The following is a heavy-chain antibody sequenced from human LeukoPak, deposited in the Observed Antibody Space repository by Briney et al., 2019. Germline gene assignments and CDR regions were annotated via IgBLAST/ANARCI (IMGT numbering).Heavy chain of an antibody. Sequence: GGSLRLSCAASGFTFSSYAMSWVRQAPGKGLEWVSAISGSGGSTYYADSVKGRFTISRDNSKNTLYLQMNSLRAEDTAVYYCARPLVGAPYYYYGMDVWGQGTTVTVSS. CDR2: ISGSGGST. V-gene: IGHV3-23*01. CDR1: GFTFSSYA. D-gene: IGHD1-26*01. J-gene: IGHJ6*02. CDR3: ARPLVGAPYYYYGMDV.